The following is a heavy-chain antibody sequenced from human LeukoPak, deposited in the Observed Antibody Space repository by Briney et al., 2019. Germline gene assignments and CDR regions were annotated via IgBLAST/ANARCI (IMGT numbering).Heavy chain of an antibody. D-gene: IGHD3-22*01. J-gene: IGHJ3*02. Sequence: PRGSLSLSCALSGLNFDEYAMHSVRQAPGKGLEWVSLISGDGHSTHYADSVKGRFTISRDNAKNSLYLQMSSLRAADTAVYYCAEDLPYYSDRIDSDVDAFDMWGQGTMVTVSS. CDR1: GLNFDEYA. CDR3: AEDLPYYSDRIDSDVDAFDM. V-gene: IGHV3-43*02. CDR2: ISGDGHST.